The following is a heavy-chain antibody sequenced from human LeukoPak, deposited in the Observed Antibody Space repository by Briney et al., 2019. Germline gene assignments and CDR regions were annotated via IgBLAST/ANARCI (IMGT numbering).Heavy chain of an antibody. CDR1: GYTFTGYY. D-gene: IGHD6-19*01. CDR2: INPNSGGT. V-gene: IGHV1-2*02. CDR3: ARNVYSGWYRNWFDP. Sequence: ASVKVSCKASGYTFTGYYMHWVRQAPGQGLEWMGWINPNSGGTNYAQKFQGRVTMTRDTSISTAYMELSRLRSDDTAVYYCARNVYSGWYRNWFDPWGQGTLVTVSS. J-gene: IGHJ5*02.